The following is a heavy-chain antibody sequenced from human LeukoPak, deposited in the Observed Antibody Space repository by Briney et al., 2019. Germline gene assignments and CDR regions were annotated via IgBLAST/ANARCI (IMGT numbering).Heavy chain of an antibody. D-gene: IGHD6-13*01. CDR3: ARSHHPGAAGPWGLDS. J-gene: IGHJ4*02. CDR1: GGSISSGSYF. V-gene: IGHV4-61*02. Sequence: SQTLSLTCTVSGGSISSGSYFWTWIRQPAGNRLEWIGRIHTNGSTNYNPSLKSRVTISLDTSKNHFSLKLSSVTAADTALYYCARSHHPGAAGPWGLDSWGQGTLVTVSS. CDR2: IHTNGST.